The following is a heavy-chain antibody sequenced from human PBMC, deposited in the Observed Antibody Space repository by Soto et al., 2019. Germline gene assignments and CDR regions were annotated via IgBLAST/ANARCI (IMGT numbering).Heavy chain of an antibody. V-gene: IGHV4-59*01. CDR2: IYYSGST. J-gene: IGHJ5*02. CDR1: GGSISSYY. Sequence: PSETLSLTCTVSGGSISSYYWSWIRQPPGKGLEWIGYIYYSGSTNYNPSLKSRVTISLDTSKNQFSLTLSSVTAADTAVYYCARSPYYDFWSGKNWFDPWGQGTLVTVSS. CDR3: ARSPYYDFWSGKNWFDP. D-gene: IGHD3-3*01.